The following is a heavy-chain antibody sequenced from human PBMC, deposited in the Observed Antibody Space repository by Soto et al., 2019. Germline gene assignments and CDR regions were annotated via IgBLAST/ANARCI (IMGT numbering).Heavy chain of an antibody. CDR3: AKIGEGELRPYYYYGMDV. J-gene: IGHJ6*02. CDR2: IYSPGST. D-gene: IGHD1-7*01. CDR1: GFTVSRSY. V-gene: IGHV3-66*03. Sequence: PGGSLRLSCAASGFTVSRSYMSWVRQAPGKGLEWVSTIYSPGSTYYADSVKGRFTISRDNSKNTLYLQMNSLRAEDTAVYYCAKIGEGELRPYYYYGMDVWGQGTTVTVSS.